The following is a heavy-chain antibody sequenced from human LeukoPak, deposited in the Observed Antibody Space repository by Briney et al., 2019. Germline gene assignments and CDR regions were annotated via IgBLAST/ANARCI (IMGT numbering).Heavy chain of an antibody. D-gene: IGHD3-22*01. CDR2: IYYSGST. V-gene: IGHV4-31*03. Sequence: PSQTLSLTCTVSGGSISSGGYYWSWIRQHPGKGLEWIGYIYYSGSTYYNPSLKSRVTISVDTSKNQFFLKLSSVTAADTAVYYCARESRMRYYDSSGSVDYWGQGTLVTVSS. J-gene: IGHJ4*02. CDR1: GGSISSGGYY. CDR3: ARESRMRYYDSSGSVDY.